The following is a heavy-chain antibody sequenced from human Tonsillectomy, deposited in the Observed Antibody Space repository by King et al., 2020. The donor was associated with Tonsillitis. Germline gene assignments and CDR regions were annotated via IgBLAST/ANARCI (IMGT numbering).Heavy chain of an antibody. D-gene: IGHD7-27*01. Sequence: VQLVESGGGLVQPGGSLRLSCAASGFTFSSYWMSWVRQAPGKGLEWVANIKQDGSEKYYVDSVKGRFTISRDNAKNSLYLQMNSLRAEVTAVYYCARALMIALTGDIPIWGQGTLVTVSS. V-gene: IGHV3-7*01. CDR1: GFTFSSYW. J-gene: IGHJ4*02. CDR3: ARALMIALTGDIPI. CDR2: IKQDGSEK.